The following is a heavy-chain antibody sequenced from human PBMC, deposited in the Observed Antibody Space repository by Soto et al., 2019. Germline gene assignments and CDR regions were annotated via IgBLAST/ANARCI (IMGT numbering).Heavy chain of an antibody. D-gene: IGHD5-12*01. CDR3: ARRLYSGKAFDV. CDR2: IYPGDSGT. V-gene: IGHV5-51*01. J-gene: IGHJ3*01. Sequence: GESLKLSCEGSGYSFTGYWIGWERQMPGKGLEWMGIIYPGDSGTRYSPSFQGQVTISADKSTSSAFLHWSSLKASDTAMYYCARRLYSGKAFDVWGQGTLVTVSS. CDR1: GYSFTGYW.